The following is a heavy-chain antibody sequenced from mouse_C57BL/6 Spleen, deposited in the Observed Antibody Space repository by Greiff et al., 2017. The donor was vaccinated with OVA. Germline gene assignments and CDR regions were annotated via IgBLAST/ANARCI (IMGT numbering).Heavy chain of an antibody. CDR2: IYWDDDK. CDR1: GFSLSTSGMG. V-gene: IGHV8-12*01. D-gene: IGHD3-2*02. Sequence: QVTLKECGPGILQSSQTLSLTCSFSGFSLSTSGMGVSWIRQPSGKGLEWLAHIYWDDDKRYNPSLKSRLTISKDTSRNQVFLKITSVDTADTATYYCARRAETAQAAFFDYWGQGTTLTVSS. CDR3: ARRAETAQAAFFDY. J-gene: IGHJ2*01.